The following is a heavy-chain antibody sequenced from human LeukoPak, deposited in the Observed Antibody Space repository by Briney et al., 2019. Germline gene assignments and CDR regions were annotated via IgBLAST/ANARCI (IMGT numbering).Heavy chain of an antibody. V-gene: IGHV1-18*01. Sequence: ASVKVSCKASGYTFTSYGISWVRQAPGQGLEWMGWISAYNGNTNYAQKLQGRVTMTTDTSTSTAYMELRSLRSDDTAVYYCARLVPQKRELPGKRFDPWGQGTLVTVSS. J-gene: IGHJ5*02. CDR3: ARLVPQKRELPGKRFDP. D-gene: IGHD1-26*01. CDR1: GYTFTSYG. CDR2: ISAYNGNT.